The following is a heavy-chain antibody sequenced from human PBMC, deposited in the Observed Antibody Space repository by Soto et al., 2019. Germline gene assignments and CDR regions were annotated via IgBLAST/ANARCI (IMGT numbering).Heavy chain of an antibody. V-gene: IGHV3-30-3*01. J-gene: IGHJ6*02. CDR3: ARGLLWFGELFTTHYYYYGMDV. CDR2: ISYDGSNK. D-gene: IGHD3-10*01. Sequence: QVPLVESGGGVVQPGRSLRLSCAASGFTFSSYAMHWVRQAPGKGLEWVAVISYDGSNKYYADSVKGRFTISRDNSKTTLYLQMNSRRAEDTALYYCARGLLWFGELFTTHYYYYGMDVWGQGTTVTVSS. CDR1: GFTFSSYA.